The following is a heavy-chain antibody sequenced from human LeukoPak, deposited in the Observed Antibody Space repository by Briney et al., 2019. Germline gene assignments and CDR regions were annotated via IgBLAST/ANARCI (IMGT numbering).Heavy chain of an antibody. J-gene: IGHJ5*02. V-gene: IGHV3-30*18. Sequence: PGGSLRLSCAASGFTVSSNYINWVRQAPGKGLEWVAVISYDGSNKYYADSVKGRFTISRDNSKNTLYLQMNSLRAEDTAVYYCAKPRGAYYDENWFDPWGQGTLVTVSS. CDR3: AKPRGAYYDENWFDP. CDR2: ISYDGSNK. D-gene: IGHD3-3*01. CDR1: GFTVSSNY.